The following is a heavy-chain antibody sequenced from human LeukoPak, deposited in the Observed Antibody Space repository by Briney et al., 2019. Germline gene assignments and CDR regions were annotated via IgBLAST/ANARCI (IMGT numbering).Heavy chain of an antibody. J-gene: IGHJ4*02. Sequence: SETLSLTCTVSGDSITGGSFYWGWIRHSPGKGLEWIASIYYSGNIYNNPSLKSRVTVSIDTSQNRFSLKLKSVTAADTAVYYCARGLTGGWAAVFDYWGQGTLVTVFS. D-gene: IGHD1-26*01. CDR3: ARGLTGGWAAVFDY. CDR2: IYYSGNI. CDR1: GDSITGGSFY. V-gene: IGHV4-39*07.